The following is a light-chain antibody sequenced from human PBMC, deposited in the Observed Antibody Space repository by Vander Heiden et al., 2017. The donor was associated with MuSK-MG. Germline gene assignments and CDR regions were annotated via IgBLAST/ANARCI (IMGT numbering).Light chain of an antibody. CDR2: KDS. CDR1: KLGDKY. J-gene: IGLJ2*01. CDR3: QAWDSTVV. Sequence: SYALTQPPSVSVSPGQTASITCSGDKLGDKYACWYQQKPGQSLVLVIYKDSKRPSGIPERFSGSNSGNTATLTISGNQAMDEDDYYCQAWDSTVVFGGGTKLTVL. V-gene: IGLV3-1*01.